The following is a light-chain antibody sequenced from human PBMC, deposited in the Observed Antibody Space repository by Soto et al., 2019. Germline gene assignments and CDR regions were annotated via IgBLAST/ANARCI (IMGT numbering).Light chain of an antibody. CDR1: QSISSW. Sequence: DVQVTQSRSTLSVSVGDRVTITCRASQSISSWLAWYQQKPGTAPKLLIYHASTLESGVPSRFSGSGSGTEFTLTISSLQPDDFATYYCQQYNSYSFGQGTKVDIK. CDR3: QQYNSYS. V-gene: IGKV1-5*01. J-gene: IGKJ1*01. CDR2: HAS.